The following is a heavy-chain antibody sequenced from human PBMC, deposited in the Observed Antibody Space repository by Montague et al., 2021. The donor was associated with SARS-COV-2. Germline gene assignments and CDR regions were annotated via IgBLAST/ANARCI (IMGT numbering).Heavy chain of an antibody. J-gene: IGHJ6*03. D-gene: IGHD3-10*01. CDR2: IHHGGST. CDR1: GGSFSTYS. CDR3: ARLGDGVVPSPILGVGPYYCYSYKDV. Sequence: SETLSLTCAVHGGSFSTYSWNWIRQPPGKGLEWIGEIHHGGSTNYNPSLNSRVTISAYTSKNQFSLKLTSVAAADTAVYYCARLGDGVVPSPILGVGPYYCYSYKDVWGKGTMVTVSS. V-gene: IGHV4-34*01.